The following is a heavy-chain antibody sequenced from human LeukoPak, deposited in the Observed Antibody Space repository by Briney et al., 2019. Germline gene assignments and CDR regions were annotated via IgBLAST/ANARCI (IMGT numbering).Heavy chain of an antibody. CDR2: ISSSSSTI. Sequence: GGSLRLSCAASGFTFSSYGMNWVRQAPGKGLEWFSYISSSSSTIYYADSVKGRFTISRDNAKNSLYLQMHSLRDEDTAVYYCARRDGYKSHFDYWGQGTLVTVSS. CDR1: GFTFSSYG. CDR3: ARRDGYKSHFDY. J-gene: IGHJ4*02. D-gene: IGHD5-24*01. V-gene: IGHV3-48*02.